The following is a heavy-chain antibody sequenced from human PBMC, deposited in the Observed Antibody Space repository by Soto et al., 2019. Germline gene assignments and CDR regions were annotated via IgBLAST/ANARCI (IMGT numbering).Heavy chain of an antibody. D-gene: IGHD3-16*01. CDR1: GGSISSYY. CDR3: ARGLLKGRGLGLKPHY. CDR2: IYYSGST. J-gene: IGHJ4*02. V-gene: IGHV4-59*01. Sequence: SETLSLTCTVSGGSISSYYWSWIRQPPGKGLEWIGYIYYSGSTNYNPSLKSRVTISVDTSKNQFSLKLSSVTAADTAVYYCARGLLKGRGLGLKPHYWGQGTLVTVSS.